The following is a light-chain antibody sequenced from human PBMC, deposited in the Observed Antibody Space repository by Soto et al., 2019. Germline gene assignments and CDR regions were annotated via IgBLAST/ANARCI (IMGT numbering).Light chain of an antibody. CDR1: QSVGSS. V-gene: IGKV3-11*01. Sequence: EIVLTQSPATLSLSPGERATLSCRASQSVGSSLAWYQQKPGQAPRLLIYDASDRATGIPARFSGSGSGTDFILTISSLEPEDFAVYYCQQRSSWPLTFGGGTKVEIK. CDR2: DAS. CDR3: QQRSSWPLT. J-gene: IGKJ4*01.